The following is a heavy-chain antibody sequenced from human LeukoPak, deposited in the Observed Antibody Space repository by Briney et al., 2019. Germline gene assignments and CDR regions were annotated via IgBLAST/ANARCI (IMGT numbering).Heavy chain of an antibody. CDR3: ARQPEDSSGYDY. D-gene: IGHD3-22*01. CDR2: IYYSGST. CDR1: GGSISSSSYY. J-gene: IGHJ4*02. Sequence: SETLSLTCTVSGGSISSSSYYWGWIRQPPGKGLEWIGSIYYSGSTYYNPSLKSRVTISVDTSKNQFSLKLSSVTAADTAVYYCARQPEDSSGYDYWGQGTLVTVSS. V-gene: IGHV4-39*07.